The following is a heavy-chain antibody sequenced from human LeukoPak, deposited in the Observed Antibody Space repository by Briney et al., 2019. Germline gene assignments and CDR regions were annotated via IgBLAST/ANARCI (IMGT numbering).Heavy chain of an antibody. CDR3: ATDPKKWELQDY. D-gene: IGHD1-26*01. Sequence: GGSLRLSCAASGFTLSSYSMNWVRQAPGKGLEWVSSISRSSAYIYYADSVKGRFTISRDNAKNSLYLQMNSLRAEDTAVYYCATDPKKWELQDYWGQGTLVTVSS. V-gene: IGHV3-21*01. CDR2: ISRSSAYI. J-gene: IGHJ4*02. CDR1: GFTLSSYS.